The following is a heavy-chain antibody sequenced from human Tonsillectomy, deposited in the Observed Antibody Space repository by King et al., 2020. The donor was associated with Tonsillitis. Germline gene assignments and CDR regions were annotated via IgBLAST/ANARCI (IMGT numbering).Heavy chain of an antibody. Sequence: VQLVESGGGLVKPGGSLRLSCAASGFTFNDYYMSWVRQAPGKGLEWVSYIRCASSYTDYADSVQGRFTISRDNAKNELYLQRNSLSADDTAVYYCARPSQGYYYGSSPFDYWGQGTLVTVSS. CDR2: IRCASSYT. D-gene: IGHD3-10*01. CDR1: GFTFNDYY. V-gene: IGHV3-11*05. CDR3: ARPSQGYYYGSSPFDY. J-gene: IGHJ4*02.